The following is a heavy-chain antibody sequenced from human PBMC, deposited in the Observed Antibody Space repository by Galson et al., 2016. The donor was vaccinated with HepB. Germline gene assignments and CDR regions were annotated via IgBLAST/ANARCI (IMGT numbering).Heavy chain of an antibody. Sequence: SLRLSCAASGFSVSSNDASWVRQAPGKGLEWVSVSYSGGRTCYADSVKGRFTVSRDNSKNTLYLQMNSLRVEDTDVYYCASEGCINGACHLDGFDVWGQGTMVTVSS. J-gene: IGHJ3*01. CDR1: GFSVSSND. V-gene: IGHV3-53*01. D-gene: IGHD2-8*01. CDR3: ASEGCINGACHLDGFDV. CDR2: SYSGGRT.